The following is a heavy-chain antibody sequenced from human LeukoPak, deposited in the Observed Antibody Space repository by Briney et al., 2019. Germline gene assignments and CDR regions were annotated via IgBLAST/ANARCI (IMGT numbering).Heavy chain of an antibody. Sequence: ASVKVSCKASGYTFTSYAMHWVRQAPGQRLEWMGWINAGNGNTKYSQKFQGRVTITRDTSAGTAYMELSSLRSEDTAVYYCARDPIGSRWPYYFDYWGQGTLVTVSS. CDR3: ARDPIGSRWPYYFDY. J-gene: IGHJ4*02. CDR1: GYTFTSYA. V-gene: IGHV1-3*01. CDR2: INAGNGNT. D-gene: IGHD2-15*01.